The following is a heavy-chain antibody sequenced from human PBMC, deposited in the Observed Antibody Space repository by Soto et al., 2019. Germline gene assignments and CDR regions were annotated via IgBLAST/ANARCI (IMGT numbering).Heavy chain of an antibody. Sequence: VGSLRLSCASSVFTFSSYWMHCVRQSPGKGLVWVSRINSDGSSTSYADSVKGRFTISRDNAKNTLYLQMNSLRAEDTAVYYCARDEGGRYSYGINGAFDIWGQGTMVNVSS. V-gene: IGHV3-74*01. CDR3: ARDEGGRYSYGINGAFDI. CDR2: INSDGSST. D-gene: IGHD5-18*01. J-gene: IGHJ3*02. CDR1: VFTFSSYW.